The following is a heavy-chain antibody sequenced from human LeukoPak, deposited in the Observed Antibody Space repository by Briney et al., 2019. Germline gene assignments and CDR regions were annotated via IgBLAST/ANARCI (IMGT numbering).Heavy chain of an antibody. CDR2: INPSGGST. CDR1: GYTFTSYG. CDR3: ARDTGEGPYAFDI. Sequence: ASVNVSCKASGYTFTSYGISWVRQAPGQGLEWMGIINPSGGSTSYAQKFQGRVTMTRDTSTSTVYMELSSLRSEDTAVYYCARDTGEGPYAFDIWGQGTMVTVSS. V-gene: IGHV1-46*01. J-gene: IGHJ3*02. D-gene: IGHD4-17*01.